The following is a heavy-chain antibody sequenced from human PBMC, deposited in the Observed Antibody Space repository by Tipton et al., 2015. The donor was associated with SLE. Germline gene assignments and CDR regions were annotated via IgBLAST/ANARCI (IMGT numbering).Heavy chain of an antibody. D-gene: IGHD3-16*01. J-gene: IGHJ6*02. V-gene: IGHV4-34*01. Sequence: TLSLTCAVYGGSFSGHYWSWIRQPPGKGLEWIGEINHTGSTNYNPSLKSRVTISEDTSKNEFSLNLRSVTAADTAVYYCARVQEGGYYFYGMDVWGQGTTVTVSS. CDR2: INHTGST. CDR3: ARVQEGGYYFYGMDV. CDR1: GGSFSGHY.